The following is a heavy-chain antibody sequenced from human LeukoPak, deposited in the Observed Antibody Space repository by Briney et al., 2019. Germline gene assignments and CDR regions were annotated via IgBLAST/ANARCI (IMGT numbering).Heavy chain of an antibody. J-gene: IGHJ4*02. CDR2: INQDGSDA. CDR1: GLTFSTYR. CDR3: AKWNYAFDS. V-gene: IGHV3-7*01. D-gene: IGHD3-16*01. Sequence: GGSLRLSCAASGLTFSTYRMSWVRQASGKGLECVANINQDGSDADYVDTVKGRFTVSRDNARGLLYLQMNSLRAADTAVYYCAKWNYAFDSWGQGTLVTVSS.